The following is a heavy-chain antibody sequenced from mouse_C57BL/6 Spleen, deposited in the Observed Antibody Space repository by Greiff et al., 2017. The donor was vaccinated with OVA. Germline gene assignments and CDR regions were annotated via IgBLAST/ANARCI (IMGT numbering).Heavy chain of an antibody. Sequence: VQLKESGPGLVAPSQSLSITCTVSGFSLTSYGVHWVRQPPGKGLEWLVVIWSDGSTTYNSALKSRLSISQDNSKSQVFLKMNSLQTDDTAMYTCARHYYGSSYWYFDVWGTGTTVTVSS. CDR1: GFSLTSYG. CDR3: ARHYYGSSYWYFDV. J-gene: IGHJ1*03. CDR2: IWSDGST. D-gene: IGHD1-1*01. V-gene: IGHV2-6-1*01.